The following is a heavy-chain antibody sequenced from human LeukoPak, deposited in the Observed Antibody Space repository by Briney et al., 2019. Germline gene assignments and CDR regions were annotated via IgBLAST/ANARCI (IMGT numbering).Heavy chain of an antibody. D-gene: IGHD3-10*01. J-gene: IGHJ6*02. CDR1: GYTFTGYY. CDR2: INPNSGGT. V-gene: IGHV1-2*06. Sequence: ASVTVSCKASGYTFTGYYMHWVRQAPGQGLEWMGRINPNSGGTNYAQKFQGRVTMTRDTSISTAYMELSRLRSDDTAVYYCARWLLWFGELSYYYYGMDVWGQGTTVTVSS. CDR3: ARWLLWFGELSYYYYGMDV.